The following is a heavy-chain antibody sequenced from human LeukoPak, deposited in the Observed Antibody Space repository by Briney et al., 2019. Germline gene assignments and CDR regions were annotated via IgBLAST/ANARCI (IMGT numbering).Heavy chain of an antibody. V-gene: IGHV1-24*01. J-gene: IGHJ4*02. D-gene: IGHD6-13*01. CDR3: ATGGEAADPLPGGY. Sequence: RASVKVSSTLSGYTLTELSMHWVRQAPGKGVEWMGGFDPEDGETIYAQKFQGRVTMTEDTSTDTAYMELGSLRSEDTAVYYCATGGEAADPLPGGYWGQGTLVTVSS. CDR1: GYTLTELS. CDR2: FDPEDGET.